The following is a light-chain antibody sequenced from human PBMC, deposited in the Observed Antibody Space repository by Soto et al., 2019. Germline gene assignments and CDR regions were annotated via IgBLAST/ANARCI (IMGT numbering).Light chain of an antibody. CDR2: DAS. CDR1: QSVSSY. CDR3: QQRCNCVT. J-gene: IGKJ4*01. Sequence: EIVLTQSPATLSLSPGERATLSCRASQSVSSYLVWYQQKPGQAPRLLIYDASNRATGIPARFSGSGSGTDFTLTISSLEPEDFAVYYCQQRCNCVTLGGGTKVEIK. V-gene: IGKV3-11*01.